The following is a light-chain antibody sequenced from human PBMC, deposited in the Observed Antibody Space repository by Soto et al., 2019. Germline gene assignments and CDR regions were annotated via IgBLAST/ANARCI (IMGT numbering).Light chain of an antibody. J-gene: IGKJ1*01. V-gene: IGKV1-39*01. Sequence: DIQMTQSPSSLSASVGDRVTITCRASQSISSYLNWYQQKPGKAPKLLFYAASSLQSGVPSRFSGSGSWTDFTLTISSLQPEDFATYYCQQSYSTPPWTFGQGTKVEIK. CDR2: AAS. CDR3: QQSYSTPPWT. CDR1: QSISSY.